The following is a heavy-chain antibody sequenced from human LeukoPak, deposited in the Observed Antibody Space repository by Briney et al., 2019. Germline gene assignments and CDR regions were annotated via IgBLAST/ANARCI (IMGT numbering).Heavy chain of an antibody. CDR3: ARALGAPDQLLGTHYYGMDV. V-gene: IGHV1-69*13. CDR1: GGTFNSYA. CDR2: IIPIFGTA. D-gene: IGHD2-2*01. J-gene: IGHJ6*04. Sequence: ASVKVSCKASGGTFNSYAISWVRQAPGQGLEWMGGIIPIFGTANYAQKFQGRVTITADESTSTAYMELSSLRSEDTAVYYCARALGAPDQLLGTHYYGMDVWGKGTTVTVSS.